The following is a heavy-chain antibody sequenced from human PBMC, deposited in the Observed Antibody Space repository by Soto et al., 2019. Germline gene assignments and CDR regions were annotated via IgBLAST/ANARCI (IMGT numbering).Heavy chain of an antibody. J-gene: IGHJ4*02. V-gene: IGHV4-39*01. Sequence: QLQLQESGPGLVKPSETLSLTCAVSGGSISRSNYYWGLIRQPPGEGLEWVATLYYCGMTFYDPSLNRRVTLSLDEAKNQVFLQLTSVTAADSAFYFCAGPKTGFAHKFTYWGQGILVTVS. CDR2: LYYCGMT. CDR1: GGSISRSNYY. CDR3: AGPKTGFAHKFTY. D-gene: IGHD3-9*01.